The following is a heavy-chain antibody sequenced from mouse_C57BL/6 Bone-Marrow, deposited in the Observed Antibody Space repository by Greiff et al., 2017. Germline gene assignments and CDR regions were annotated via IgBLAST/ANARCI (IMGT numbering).Heavy chain of an antibody. CDR3: ASWTMVTDPDY. Sequence: VQLQQSGPELVKPGASVKISCKASGYAFSSSWMNWVKQRPGKGLEWIGRIYPGDGDTNYNGKFKGKATLTADKSSSTAYMQLSSLTSEYSAVXFCASWTMVTDPDYWGQGTTLTVSS. D-gene: IGHD2-2*01. CDR2: IYPGDGDT. CDR1: GYAFSSSW. J-gene: IGHJ2*01. V-gene: IGHV1-82*01.